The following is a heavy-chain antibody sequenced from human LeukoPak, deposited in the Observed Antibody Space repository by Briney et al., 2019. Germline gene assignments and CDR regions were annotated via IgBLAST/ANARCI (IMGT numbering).Heavy chain of an antibody. D-gene: IGHD2-21*02. V-gene: IGHV1-18*01. CDR1: GYTFISYG. CDR3: ARGLGVVTAQSEQPKPRYFDL. J-gene: IGHJ2*01. Sequence: ASVTVSCKASGYTFISYGISWVRQAPGQGLEWMGWISGYNGNTNYAQNLQGRVTMTTDTSTSTAYMELRSLRSDDTAVYYCARGLGVVTAQSEQPKPRYFDLWGRGTQVTVSS. CDR2: ISGYNGNT.